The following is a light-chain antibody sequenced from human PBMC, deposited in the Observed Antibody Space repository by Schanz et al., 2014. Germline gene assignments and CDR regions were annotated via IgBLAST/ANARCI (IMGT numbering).Light chain of an antibody. J-gene: IGKJ1*01. V-gene: IGKV3-11*01. CDR3: QQGRNWPMT. Sequence: EIVLTQSPATLSLSPGERATLTCRASENVDGYLAWYQQKPGQAPRLLIHDASNRAPGIPARFSGSGAGTVFTLTISGLEPEDFAVYFCQQGRNWPMTFGQGTKVEIK. CDR1: ENVDGY. CDR2: DAS.